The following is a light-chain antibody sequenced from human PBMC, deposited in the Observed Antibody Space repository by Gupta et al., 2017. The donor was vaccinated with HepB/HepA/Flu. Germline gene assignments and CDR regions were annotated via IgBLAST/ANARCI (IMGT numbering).Light chain of an antibody. CDR3: QQYGSSPLT. Sequence: IVFTQSADTLSFSPGERSTLSCRASQSVSRTYLAWYRQKPGQAPRLLIYGASSRATGIPDRFSGSGSGTDFTLTISRLEPEDFAVYYCQQYGSSPLTFGPGTQVEIE. V-gene: IGKV3-20*01. CDR2: GAS. CDR1: QSVSRTY. J-gene: IGKJ5*01.